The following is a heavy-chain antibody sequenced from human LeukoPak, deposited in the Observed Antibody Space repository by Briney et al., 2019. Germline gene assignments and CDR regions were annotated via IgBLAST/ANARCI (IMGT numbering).Heavy chain of an antibody. V-gene: IGHV4-39*01. Sequence: SETLSLTCTVSGGSISSSSYYWGWIRQPPGKGLEWIVSIYYSGSTYYNPSLKSRVTISVDTSKNQFSLKLSSVTAADTAVYYCARHHYDFWSGYIGGAFDIWGQGTMVTVSS. CDR2: IYYSGST. D-gene: IGHD3-3*01. CDR1: GGSISSSSYY. J-gene: IGHJ3*02. CDR3: ARHHYDFWSGYIGGAFDI.